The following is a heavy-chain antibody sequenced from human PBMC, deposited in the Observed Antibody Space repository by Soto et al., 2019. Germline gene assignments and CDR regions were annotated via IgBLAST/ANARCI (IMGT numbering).Heavy chain of an antibody. J-gene: IGHJ6*02. D-gene: IGHD4-17*01. V-gene: IGHV3-30*18. Sequence: QVQLVESGGGEVQPGRSLTISCAASGFTFSTYGMHWVRQTPGKGLEWVAVISYDGTNKFYSDSVKGRFTISRDNFKNTLTLQMNSLSADHTAVYSCAKDLQSYGDYDYYCYGMDVWGLGTRGNVSS. CDR3: AKDLQSYGDYDYYCYGMDV. CDR1: GFTFSTYG. CDR2: ISYDGTNK.